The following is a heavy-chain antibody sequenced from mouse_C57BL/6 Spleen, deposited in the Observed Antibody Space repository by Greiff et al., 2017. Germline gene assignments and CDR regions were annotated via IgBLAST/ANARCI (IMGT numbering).Heavy chain of an antibody. J-gene: IGHJ2*01. CDR1: GYAFTNYL. CDR3: ARWGDGFDY. D-gene: IGHD1-1*01. CDR2: INPGSGGT. V-gene: IGHV1-54*01. Sequence: VHLVESGAELVRPGTSVKVSCKASGYAFTNYLIEWVKQRPGQGLEWIGVINPGSGGTNYNEKFKGKATLTADKSSSTAYMKLSSLTSEDSAVYFCARWGDGFDYWGQGTTLTVSS.